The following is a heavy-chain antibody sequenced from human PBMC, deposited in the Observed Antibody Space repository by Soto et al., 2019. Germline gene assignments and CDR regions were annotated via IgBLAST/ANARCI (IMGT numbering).Heavy chain of an antibody. J-gene: IGHJ6*02. CDR2: ISYDGSNK. CDR1: GSTFSSYA. Sequence: SLRLSCAASGSTFSSYAMHWVRQAPGKGLEWVAVISYDGSNKYYADSVKGRFTISRDNSKNTLYLQMNSLRAEDTAVYYCARSGRGVAARLGITAAGTDYYYGMDVWGQGTTVTVSS. CDR3: ARSGRGVAARLGITAAGTDYYYGMDV. D-gene: IGHD6-13*01. V-gene: IGHV3-30-3*01.